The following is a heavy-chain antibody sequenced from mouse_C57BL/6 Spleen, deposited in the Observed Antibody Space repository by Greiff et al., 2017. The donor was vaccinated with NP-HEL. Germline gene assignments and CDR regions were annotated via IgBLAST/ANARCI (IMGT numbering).Heavy chain of an antibody. CDR1: GYAFSSSW. V-gene: IGHV1-82*01. J-gene: IGHJ2*01. Sequence: VQLQESGPELVKPGASVKISCKASGYAFSSSWMNWVKQRPGKGLEWIGRIYPGDGDTNYNGKFKGKATLTADKSSSTAYMQLSSLTSEDSAVYCCAREREALEYFDYWGQGTTLTVSS. CDR3: AREREALEYFDY. CDR2: IYPGDGDT.